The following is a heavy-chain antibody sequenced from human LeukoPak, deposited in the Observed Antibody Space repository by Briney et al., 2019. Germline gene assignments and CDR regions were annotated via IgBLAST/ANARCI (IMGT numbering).Heavy chain of an antibody. Sequence: GGSLRLSCAASGFTFSGYWMHWVRQAPGKGVVWVSRIDGYGSTINYADSVKGRFTISRDNAKNMLYLQMNSLRAEDTAVYYCAEHPGNYESASIWGQGTMVTVSS. CDR1: GFTFSGYW. J-gene: IGHJ3*02. CDR2: IDGYGSTI. D-gene: IGHD3-22*01. CDR3: AEHPGNYESASI. V-gene: IGHV3-74*01.